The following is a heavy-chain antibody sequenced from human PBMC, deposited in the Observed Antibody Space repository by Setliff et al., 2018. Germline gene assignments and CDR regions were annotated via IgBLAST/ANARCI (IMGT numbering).Heavy chain of an antibody. CDR3: ARTGHCGGDCYGFDY. J-gene: IGHJ4*02. D-gene: IGHD2-21*02. CDR2: INPNSGGT. Sequence: GASVKVSCKASGCTFTGYYMHWVRQAPGQGLEWMGWINPNSGGTNYAQKFQGRVTMTRDTSISTAYMELSRLRSDDTAVYYCARTGHCGGDCYGFDYWGQGTLVTVSS. V-gene: IGHV1-2*02. CDR1: GCTFTGYY.